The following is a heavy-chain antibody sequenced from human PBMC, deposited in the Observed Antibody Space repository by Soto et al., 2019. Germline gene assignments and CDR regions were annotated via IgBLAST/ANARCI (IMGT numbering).Heavy chain of an antibody. J-gene: IGHJ4*02. CDR1: GFNVNSDY. CDR2: IYSGETT. V-gene: IGHV3-53*01. D-gene: IGHD2-21*02. Sequence: EVQLVESGGGLIHPGGSLRLSCAASGFNVNSDYMNWVRQTPGKGLEWVASIYSGETTYYADSVRGRFTISSDKSKNTIYFQLRSLRIEGTDVYYCTRDGRGLGRLSLFEYWGQGVLGTVCS. CDR3: TRDGRGLGRLSLFEY.